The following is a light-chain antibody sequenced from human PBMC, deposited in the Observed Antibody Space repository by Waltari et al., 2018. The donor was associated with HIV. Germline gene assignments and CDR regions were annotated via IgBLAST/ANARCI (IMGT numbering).Light chain of an antibody. CDR3: QAWASGTRVV. CDR2: QDD. CDR1: NLGDKY. J-gene: IGLJ3*02. Sequence: ELTQPPSVSVSPGQTASITCSGDNLGDKYACWYRQKPGQSPVLIIYQDDKRPSGIPERISGSNSGNTANLTISGTQPVDEADYYCQAWASGTRVVFGGGTKLTVL. V-gene: IGLV3-1*01.